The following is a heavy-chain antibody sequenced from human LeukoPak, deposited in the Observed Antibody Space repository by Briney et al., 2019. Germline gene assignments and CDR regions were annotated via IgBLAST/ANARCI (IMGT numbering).Heavy chain of an antibody. D-gene: IGHD5-18*01. CDR3: VLTAMDGRDY. J-gene: IGHJ4*02. CDR2: ISSSSSYI. V-gene: IGHV3-21*01. Sequence: GGCLRLSCAASGFTFSSYSMNWVRQAPGKGLEWVSSISSSSSYIYYADSVKGRFTISRDNAKNSLYLQMNSLRAEDTAVYYCVLTAMDGRDYWGQGTLVTVSS. CDR1: GFTFSSYS.